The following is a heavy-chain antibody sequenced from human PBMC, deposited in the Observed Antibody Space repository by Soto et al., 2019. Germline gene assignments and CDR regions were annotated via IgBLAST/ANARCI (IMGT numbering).Heavy chain of an antibody. CDR2: ITYDGSYS. D-gene: IGHD1-1*01. CDR3: AKARGRSNWVNYNGLDV. V-gene: IGHV3-30*18. Sequence: QEQLVESGGGVVQSGRSLRLSCVGSGFVFRHFGMHWVRQAPGKGLEWVALITYDGSYSHYADVVKGRFTIARDDDKATVAFQMANLTPEDTALYYCAKARGRSNWVNYNGLDVWGQGTTVTVYS. CDR1: GFVFRHFG. J-gene: IGHJ6*02.